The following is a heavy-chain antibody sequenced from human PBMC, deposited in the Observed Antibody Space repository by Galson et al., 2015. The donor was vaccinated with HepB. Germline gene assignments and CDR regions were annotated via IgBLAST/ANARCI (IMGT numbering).Heavy chain of an antibody. D-gene: IGHD3-10*01. Sequence: ALRLSCAASGFTFSDYYMTWIRQAPGRGLEWVSYISPTGSTTNSADSLKGRFTISRDDAKNTLYLQMNSLRAEDTAVYYCARDSGTYHEGYSALWGRGTLVSVSS. J-gene: IGHJ2*01. CDR1: GFTFSDYY. CDR2: ISPTGSTT. CDR3: ARDSGTYHEGYSAL. V-gene: IGHV3-11*01.